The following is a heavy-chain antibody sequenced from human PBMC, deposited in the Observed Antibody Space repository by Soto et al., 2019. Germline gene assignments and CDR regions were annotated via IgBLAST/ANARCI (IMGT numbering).Heavy chain of an antibody. CDR2: INHSGST. CDR1: GGSFSGYY. Sequence: PSETLSLTCAVYGGSFSGYYWSWIRQPPGKGLEWIGEINHSGSTNYNPSPKSRVTISVDTSKNQFSLKLSSVTAADTAVYYCARNARSIPGYWFDPWGQGALVTVSS. D-gene: IGHD3-10*01. J-gene: IGHJ5*02. CDR3: ARNARSIPGYWFDP. V-gene: IGHV4-34*01.